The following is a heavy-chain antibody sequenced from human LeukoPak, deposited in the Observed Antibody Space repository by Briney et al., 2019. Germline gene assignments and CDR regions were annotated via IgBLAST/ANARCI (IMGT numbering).Heavy chain of an antibody. J-gene: IGHJ4*02. D-gene: IGHD3-3*01. Sequence: GESLQISCKGSGYSFTSYWIGWVRQLPGKGLEWMGIIYPGDSDTRYSPSFQGQVTISADKSISTAYLQWSSLKASDTAMYYCARTTYYDFWSGQGVDYWGQGTLVTVSS. CDR2: IYPGDSDT. CDR1: GYSFTSYW. V-gene: IGHV5-51*01. CDR3: ARTTYYDFWSGQGVDY.